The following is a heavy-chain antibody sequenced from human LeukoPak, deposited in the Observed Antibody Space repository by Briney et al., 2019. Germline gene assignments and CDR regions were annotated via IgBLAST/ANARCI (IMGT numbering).Heavy chain of an antibody. CDR2: IYYSGST. CDR3: ARHIWEMAPQDFDY. V-gene: IGHV4-30-4*08. J-gene: IGHJ4*02. Sequence: SETLSLTCTVSGGSISSGDYYWSWIRQPPGKGLEWIGYIYYSGSTYYNPSLKSRVTISVDTSKNQFSLKLSSVTAADTAVYYCARHIWEMAPQDFDYWGQGTLVTVSS. D-gene: IGHD5-24*01. CDR1: GGSISSGDYY.